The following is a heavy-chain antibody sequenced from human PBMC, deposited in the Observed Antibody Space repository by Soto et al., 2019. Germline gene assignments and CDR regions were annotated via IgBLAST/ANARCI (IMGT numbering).Heavy chain of an antibody. CDR2: IKQDGSAV. CDR1: GFIFSNYW. Sequence: EVQLLESGGGLVQPGGCLRLSCEASGFIFSNYWMTWVRQAPGKGLEWVANIKQDGSAVHYVDSVKGRFTMSRDNANNSLYLQMSSLGAEDTALYYCTRDPYGDAYGAFDIWGQGTMVTVSS. CDR3: TRDPYGDAYGAFDI. D-gene: IGHD2-21*01. V-gene: IGHV3-7*03. J-gene: IGHJ3*02.